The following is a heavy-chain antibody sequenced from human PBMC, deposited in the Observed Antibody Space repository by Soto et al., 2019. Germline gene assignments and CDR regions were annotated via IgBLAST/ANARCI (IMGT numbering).Heavy chain of an antibody. V-gene: IGHV3-30-3*01. Sequence: GSLRLSCAASGFTFSSYAMHWVRQAPGKGLEWVAVISYDGSNKYYADSVKGRFTISRDNSKNTLYLQMNSLRAEDTAVYYCATLYYGMDVWGQGTTVTVSS. CDR3: ATLYYGMDV. J-gene: IGHJ6*02. CDR2: ISYDGSNK. CDR1: GFTFSSYA.